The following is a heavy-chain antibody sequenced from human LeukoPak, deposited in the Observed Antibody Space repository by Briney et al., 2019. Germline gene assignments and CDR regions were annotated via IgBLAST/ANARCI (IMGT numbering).Heavy chain of an antibody. CDR3: ANYGGNSMGKEPFDY. CDR2: ISGSGGSI. D-gene: IGHD4-23*01. V-gene: IGHV3-23*01. Sequence: GGSLRLSCAASGFTFSSYAMSWVRQAPGKGLEWVSAISGSGGSIYYADSVKGRFTISRDNSKNTLYLQMNSLRAEDTAVYYSANYGGNSMGKEPFDYWGQGTLVTVSS. CDR1: GFTFSSYA. J-gene: IGHJ4*02.